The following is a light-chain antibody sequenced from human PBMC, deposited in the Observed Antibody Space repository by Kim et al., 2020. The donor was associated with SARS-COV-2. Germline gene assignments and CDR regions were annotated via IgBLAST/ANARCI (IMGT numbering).Light chain of an antibody. Sequence: QSALTQPASVSGSPGQSISITCTGTSSDVGRYDIVSWYQQHPGKAPKLMVYEVTKRPSGVSNRFSGSKSGNTASLTISGLQAEDEADYYCCTYAGSKSVLFGGGTQLTVL. V-gene: IGLV2-23*02. CDR1: SSDVGRYDI. J-gene: IGLJ2*01. CDR3: CTYAGSKSVL. CDR2: EVT.